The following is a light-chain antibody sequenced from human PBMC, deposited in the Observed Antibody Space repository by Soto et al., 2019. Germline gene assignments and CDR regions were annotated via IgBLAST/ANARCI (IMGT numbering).Light chain of an antibody. V-gene: IGKV1-5*01. Sequence: DIPMTQFPSSRSASVGARVTISCRASQSVDIWVAWYQQKAGKAPNLLVYDVSRLESGVPSRFSGSGSGAEFTLTISSLQPDDFATYYCLQYSSYWTFGQGTTVEIK. CDR1: QSVDIW. CDR2: DVS. CDR3: LQYSSYWT. J-gene: IGKJ1*01.